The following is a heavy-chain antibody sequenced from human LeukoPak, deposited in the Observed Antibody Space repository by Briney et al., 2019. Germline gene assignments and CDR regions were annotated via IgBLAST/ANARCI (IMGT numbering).Heavy chain of an antibody. CDR3: ASRRYYDFWSGYAFDI. CDR2: IRGSGETT. J-gene: IGHJ3*02. V-gene: IGHV3-23*01. Sequence: GGSLRLSCVASGITLRTHGVSWVRQAPGKGLEWVSAIRGSGETTFYADSVKGRFTISRDNSKNTLYLQMNSLRAEDTAVYYCASRRYYDFWSGYAFDIWGQGTNVTVSS. D-gene: IGHD3-3*01. CDR1: GITLRTHG.